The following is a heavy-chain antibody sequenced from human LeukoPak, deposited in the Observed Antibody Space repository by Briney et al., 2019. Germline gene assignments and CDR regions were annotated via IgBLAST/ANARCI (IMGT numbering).Heavy chain of an antibody. V-gene: IGHV3-30*02. CDR1: GFTFSSYG. CDR3: ASHLGYCSGGSCFETPKADY. D-gene: IGHD2-15*01. J-gene: IGHJ4*02. CDR2: IRYDGSNK. Sequence: GGSLRLSCAASGFTFSSYGMHWVRQAPGKGLEWVAFIRYDGSNKYYADSVKGRLTISRDNSKNTLYLQMNSLRAEDTAVYYCASHLGYCSGGSCFETPKADYWGQGTLVTVSS.